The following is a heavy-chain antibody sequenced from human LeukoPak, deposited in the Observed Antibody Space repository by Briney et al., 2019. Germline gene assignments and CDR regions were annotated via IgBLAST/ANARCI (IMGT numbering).Heavy chain of an antibody. Sequence: SETLSLTCTVSGGSISPYYWSWIRQPPGKGLEWLGYIYYSGNTDYNPSLKSRVAISADTSKNQFPLKLSSVTAADTAVYYCARSTGSTMFIDYWGQGTLVTVSS. CDR3: ARSTGSTMFIDY. V-gene: IGHV4-59*01. CDR1: GGSISPYY. J-gene: IGHJ4*02. CDR2: IYYSGNT. D-gene: IGHD3-10*02.